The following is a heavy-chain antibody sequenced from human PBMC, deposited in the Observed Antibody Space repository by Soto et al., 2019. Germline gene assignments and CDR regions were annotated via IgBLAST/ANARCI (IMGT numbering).Heavy chain of an antibody. CDR3: TRATYNGYVYWFDP. Sequence: RRLSCTASGFTFGDYAMSWVRQAPGKGLEWVGFINNKAYGGTTEYAASVKGRFTTSRDDSKSIAYLQMNSLKTEDTAVYYCTRATYNGYVYWFDPRGQGTLVTVSS. J-gene: IGHJ5*02. CDR1: GFTFGDYA. V-gene: IGHV3-49*04. CDR2: INNKAYGGTT. D-gene: IGHD5-12*01.